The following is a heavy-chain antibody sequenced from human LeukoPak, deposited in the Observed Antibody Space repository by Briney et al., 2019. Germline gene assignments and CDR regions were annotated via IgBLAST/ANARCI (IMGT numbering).Heavy chain of an antibody. V-gene: IGHV1-2*04. J-gene: IGHJ4*02. CDR2: INPNSGGT. D-gene: IGHD3-22*01. Sequence: GASVKVSCKASGYTFTGYYMHWVRQAPGQGLEWMGWINPNSGGTNYAQKFQGWVTMTRDTSISTAYMELSRLRSDDTAVYYCARGLAYDSSGYPFDYWGQGTLVTVSS. CDR1: GYTFTGYY. CDR3: ARGLAYDSSGYPFDY.